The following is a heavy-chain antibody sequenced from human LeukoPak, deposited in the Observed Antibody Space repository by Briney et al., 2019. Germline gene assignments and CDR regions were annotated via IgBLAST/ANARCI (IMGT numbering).Heavy chain of an antibody. J-gene: IGHJ5*02. CDR2: IYYSGST. CDR1: GGSISSYY. V-gene: IGHV4-59*12. D-gene: IGHD6-13*01. Sequence: PSETLSLTCTVSGGSISSYYWSWIRQPPGKGLEWIGYIYYSGSTNYNPSLKSRVTISVDTSKNQFSLKLSSVTAADTAVYYCARVVWGRIAAAGTRIWFDPWGQGTLVTVSS. CDR3: ARVVWGRIAAAGTRIWFDP.